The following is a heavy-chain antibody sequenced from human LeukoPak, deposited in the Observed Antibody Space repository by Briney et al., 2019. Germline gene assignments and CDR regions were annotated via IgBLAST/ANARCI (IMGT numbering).Heavy chain of an antibody. CDR2: ISGSGGST. V-gene: IGHV3-23*01. CDR1: GFTFSSYA. Sequence: GGSLRLSCAASGFTFSSYAMSWVRQAPGKGLEWDSAISGSGGSTYYADSVKGRFTISRDKSKNTLYLQMNSLRAEDTAVYYCARDRTTWVKKFDYWGLGTLVTVSS. CDR3: ARDRTTWVKKFDY. J-gene: IGHJ4*02. D-gene: IGHD1-7*01.